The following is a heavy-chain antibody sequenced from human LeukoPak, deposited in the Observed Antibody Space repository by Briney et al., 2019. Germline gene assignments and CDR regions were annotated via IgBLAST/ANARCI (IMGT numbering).Heavy chain of an antibody. D-gene: IGHD6-6*01. CDR2: VHYSGTT. Sequence: SSETLSLTCTVSGGSIRTDYWSWIRQPPGKGLEWIAFVHYSGTTNYNPSLKSRVTISVDTSKSQFSLKLSSVTAADTAVYYCARGGASSKFFDYWGQGGLVTVSS. CDR3: ARGGASSKFFDY. J-gene: IGHJ4*02. V-gene: IGHV4-59*01. CDR1: GGSIRTDY.